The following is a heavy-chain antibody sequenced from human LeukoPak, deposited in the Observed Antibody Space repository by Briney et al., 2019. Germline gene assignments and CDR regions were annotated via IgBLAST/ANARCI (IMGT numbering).Heavy chain of an antibody. CDR1: SGSFSGYY. Sequence: SETLSLTCAVYSGSFSGYYWTWFRQPPGKGLEWIGEFNHNWGAKYNPSLKSRVTISVDTSKNHLSLSLNSVTAADTAVYYCAASLWFGIYPDYWGQGSLVTVSS. CDR3: AASLWFGIYPDY. D-gene: IGHD3-10*01. J-gene: IGHJ4*02. V-gene: IGHV4-34*01. CDR2: FNHNWGA.